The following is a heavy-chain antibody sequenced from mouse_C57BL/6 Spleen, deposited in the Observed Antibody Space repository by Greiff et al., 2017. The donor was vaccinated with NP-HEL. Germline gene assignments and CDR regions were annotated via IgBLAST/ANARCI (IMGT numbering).Heavy chain of an antibody. CDR1: GYTFTSYW. CDR3: TRGGGSSCFDD. J-gene: IGHJ2*01. Sequence: QVQLQQPGAELVMPGASVKLSCKASGYTFTSYWMHWVKQRPGQGLEWIGEIDPSDSYTNYNQKFKGKSTLTVDKSSSTAYLQLSSLTAEDSAVYYGTRGGGSSCFDDWGKGTTLTVSS. D-gene: IGHD1-1*01. V-gene: IGHV1-69*01. CDR2: IDPSDSYT.